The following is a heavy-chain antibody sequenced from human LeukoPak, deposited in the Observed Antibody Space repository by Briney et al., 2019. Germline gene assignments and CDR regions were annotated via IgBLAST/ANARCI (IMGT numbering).Heavy chain of an antibody. Sequence: PGGSLRLSCAASGFTFSSYEMNWVRQAPGKGLEWVSYISSSGSTIYYADSVKGRFTISRDNAKNSLYLQMNSLRAEDTAVYYCAKEYRDGYNRWFDYWGQGTLVTVSS. CDR2: ISSSGSTI. V-gene: IGHV3-48*03. J-gene: IGHJ4*02. CDR1: GFTFSSYE. CDR3: AKEYRDGYNRWFDY. D-gene: IGHD5-24*01.